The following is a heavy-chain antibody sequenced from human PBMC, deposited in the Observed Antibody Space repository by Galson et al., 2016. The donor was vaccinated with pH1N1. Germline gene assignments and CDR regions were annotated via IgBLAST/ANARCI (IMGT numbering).Heavy chain of an antibody. V-gene: IGHV1-69*05. Sequence: SVKVSCKASGGTFNSYTINWVRQAPGQGLEWMGGIIPIFGTANYAQKFQGRVKITTDESASTVYMEVSSLRSEDTAVYYCATAVTWYFDYWGQGTVVTVFS. CDR1: GGTFNSYT. CDR2: IIPIFGTA. CDR3: ATAVTWYFDY. D-gene: IGHD4-17*01. J-gene: IGHJ4*02.